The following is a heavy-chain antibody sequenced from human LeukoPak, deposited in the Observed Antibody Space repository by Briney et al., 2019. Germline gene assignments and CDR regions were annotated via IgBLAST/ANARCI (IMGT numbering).Heavy chain of an antibody. CDR2: IYSSGST. Sequence: PSQTLSLTCTVSGGSIRSGDYYWSWIRQPPGKGLECIGYIYSSGSTYYSPSLKSRIAMSIDTSKNQFSLKLSSVTAADTATYYCASRNYYASSWYFDLWGRGTLVTVSS. D-gene: IGHD3-10*01. CDR1: GGSIRSGDYY. CDR3: ASRNYYASSWYFDL. J-gene: IGHJ2*01. V-gene: IGHV4-30-4*08.